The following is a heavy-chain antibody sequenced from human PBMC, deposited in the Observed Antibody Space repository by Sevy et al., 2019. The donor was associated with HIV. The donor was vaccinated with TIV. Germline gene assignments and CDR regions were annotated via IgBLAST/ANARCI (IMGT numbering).Heavy chain of an antibody. V-gene: IGHV4-59*01. Sequence: SETLSLTCTVSGGSISSYYWSWIRQPPGKGLEWIGYIYYRGSTNSNPSLKSRVTISVDTSKNQFSLKLSSVTAADTAVYYCAREHGIAAAGTYWFDPWGQGTLVTVSS. CDR2: IYYRGST. CDR1: GGSISSYY. J-gene: IGHJ5*02. CDR3: AREHGIAAAGTYWFDP. D-gene: IGHD6-13*01.